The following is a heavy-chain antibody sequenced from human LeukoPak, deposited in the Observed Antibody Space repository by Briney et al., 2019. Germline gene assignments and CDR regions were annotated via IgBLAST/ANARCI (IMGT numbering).Heavy chain of an antibody. D-gene: IGHD3-9*01. CDR2: IRYDGSNK. CDR3: ATLYYDILTGYYTYFDY. Sequence: GGSLRLSCAASGFTFSSYEMNWVRQAPGKGLEWVAFIRYDGSNKYYADSVKGRFTISRDNSKNTLYLQMNSLRAEDTAVYYCATLYYDILTGYYTYFDYWGQGTLVTVSS. V-gene: IGHV3-30*02. CDR1: GFTFSSYE. J-gene: IGHJ4*02.